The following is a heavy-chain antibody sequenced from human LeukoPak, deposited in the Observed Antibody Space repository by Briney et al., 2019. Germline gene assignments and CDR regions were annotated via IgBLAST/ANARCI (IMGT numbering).Heavy chain of an antibody. CDR1: GYTFTSYY. V-gene: IGHV1-46*01. J-gene: IGHJ4*02. Sequence: ASVKVSCKASGYTFTSYYMRWVRQAPGQGLEWMGITNPSGGSTSYAQKFQGRVTMTRDTSTSTVYMELSSLRSEDTAVYYCATGGTVTTYFDYWGQGTLVTVSS. CDR3: ATGGTVTTYFDY. D-gene: IGHD4-11*01. CDR2: TNPSGGST.